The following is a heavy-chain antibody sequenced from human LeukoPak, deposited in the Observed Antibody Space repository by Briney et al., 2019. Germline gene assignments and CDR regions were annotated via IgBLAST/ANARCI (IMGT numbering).Heavy chain of an antibody. CDR3: VARSYYYDSSGYYLDI. CDR1: GYTLTELS. V-gene: IGHV1-24*01. J-gene: IGHJ3*02. CDR2: FDPEDGET. D-gene: IGHD3-22*01. Sequence: ASVKVSCKVSGYTLTELSMHWVRQAPGKGLEWMGGFDPEDGETIYAQKFQGRVTMTEDTSTDTAYMELSSLRSEDTAVYYCVARSYYYDSSGYYLDIWGQGTMVTVSS.